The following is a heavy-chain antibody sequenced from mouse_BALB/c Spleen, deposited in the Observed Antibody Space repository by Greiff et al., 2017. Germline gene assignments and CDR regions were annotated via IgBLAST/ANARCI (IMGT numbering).Heavy chain of an antibody. J-gene: IGHJ4*01. D-gene: IGHD1-1*01. CDR2: IWTGGGT. Sequence: VKLVESGPGLVAPSQSLSITCTVSGFSLTSYDISWIRQPPGKGLEWLGVIWTGGGTNYNSAFMSRLSISKDNSKSQVFLKMNSLQTDDTAIYYCVRDPNYYGSSYYAMDYWGQGTSVTVSS. CDR1: GFSLTSYD. CDR3: VRDPNYYGSSYYAMDY. V-gene: IGHV2-9-2*01.